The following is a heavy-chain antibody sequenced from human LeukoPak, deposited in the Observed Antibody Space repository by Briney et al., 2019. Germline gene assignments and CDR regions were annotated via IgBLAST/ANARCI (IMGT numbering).Heavy chain of an antibody. J-gene: IGHJ3*02. CDR1: GASISSYY. D-gene: IGHD6-13*01. CDR2: IYDDGST. Sequence: PSETLSLTCTVSGASISSYYWTWIRQPPGKGLEWIGYIYDDGSTNYNPSLQSRVIISLDTSKNQFSLRLSSVTAADTAVYYCARHLRLYSSPFYAFDIWGQGTMVTVSS. V-gene: IGHV4-59*08. CDR3: ARHLRLYSSPFYAFDI.